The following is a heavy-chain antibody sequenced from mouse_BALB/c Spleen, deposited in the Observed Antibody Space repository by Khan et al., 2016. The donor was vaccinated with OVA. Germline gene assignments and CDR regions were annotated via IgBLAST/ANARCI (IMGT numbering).Heavy chain of an antibody. CDR3: ARGDYYGSSSIAY. D-gene: IGHD1-1*01. Sequence: LVKTGASVKISCKASGYSFTGYYMHWVKQSHGKSLEWIGHISCYNGSTTYNQKFKGKATFTVDTYSSTVYMQLNSMTSEDSAVDYYARGDYYGSSSIAYWGQGTLVTVCA. CDR2: ISCYNGST. J-gene: IGHJ3*01. CDR1: GYSFTGYY. V-gene: IGHV1S34*01.